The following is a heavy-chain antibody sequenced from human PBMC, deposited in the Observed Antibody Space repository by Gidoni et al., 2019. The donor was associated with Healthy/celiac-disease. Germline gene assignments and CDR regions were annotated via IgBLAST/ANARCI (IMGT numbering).Heavy chain of an antibody. Sequence: EVQLLESGGGLVQPGGSLRLSCAASGFPFSRYAMSWVRQAPGKGLEWVSAISGSGGSTYYADSVKGRFTISRDNSKNTLYLQMNSLRAEDTAVYYCAKDYDSSGYYLGYFDYWGQGTLVTVSS. CDR3: AKDYDSSGYYLGYFDY. J-gene: IGHJ4*02. D-gene: IGHD3-22*01. CDR2: ISGSGGST. V-gene: IGHV3-23*01. CDR1: GFPFSRYA.